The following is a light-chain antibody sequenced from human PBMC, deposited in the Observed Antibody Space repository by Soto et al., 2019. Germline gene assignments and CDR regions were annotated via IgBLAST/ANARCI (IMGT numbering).Light chain of an antibody. CDR3: QHYNSYSEA. CDR2: KAS. V-gene: IGKV1-5*03. CDR1: QTVSSW. Sequence: IQMAQAPSTLSGYVGDRVTITCRARQTVSSWLAWYQQKPGKAPKLLIYKASTLKSGVPSRFSGSGSGTEFTLTISSLQPDDFATYYCQHYNSYSEAFGQGTKVDI. J-gene: IGKJ1*01.